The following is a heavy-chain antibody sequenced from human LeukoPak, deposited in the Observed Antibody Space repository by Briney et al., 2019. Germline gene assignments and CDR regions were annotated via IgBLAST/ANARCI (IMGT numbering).Heavy chain of an antibody. Sequence: GGSLRLSCAASGFTFSTYAFHWVRQAPGKGLEWVAVISYDGSTKHYVDSVKGRFTISRDNSKSTLYLQMNSLRAGDTAVYYCARDGVAAAGNFNFDYWGQGTLVTVSS. V-gene: IGHV3-30*04. CDR1: GFTFSTYA. CDR3: ARDGVAAAGNFNFDY. D-gene: IGHD6-13*01. CDR2: ISYDGSTK. J-gene: IGHJ4*02.